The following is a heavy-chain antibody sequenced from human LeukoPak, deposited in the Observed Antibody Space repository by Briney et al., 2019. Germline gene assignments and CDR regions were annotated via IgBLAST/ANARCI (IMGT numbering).Heavy chain of an antibody. J-gene: IGHJ3*02. V-gene: IGHV1-46*01. CDR2: INPSGGST. CDR3: ARVQWLRYDAFDI. CDR1: GYTFTSYY. D-gene: IGHD5-12*01. Sequence: ASVKVSCKASGYTFTSYYMHWVRQAPGQGLEWMGIINPSGGSTSYAQKFQGRVAMTRDMSTSTVYMELSSLRSDDTAVYYCARVQWLRYDAFDIWGQGTMVTVSS.